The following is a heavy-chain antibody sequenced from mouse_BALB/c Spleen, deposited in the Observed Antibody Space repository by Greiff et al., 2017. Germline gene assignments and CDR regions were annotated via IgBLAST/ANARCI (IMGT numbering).Heavy chain of an antibody. J-gene: IGHJ3*01. Sequence: EVKVEESGGGLVKPGGSLKLSCAASGFTFSSYAMSWVRQTPEKRLEWVASISSGGSTYYPDSVKGRFTISRDNARNILYLQMSSLRSEDTAMYYCASEGTGAFAYWGQGTLVTVSA. CDR3: ASEGTGAFAY. CDR1: GFTFSSYA. CDR2: ISSGGST. D-gene: IGHD4-1*01. V-gene: IGHV5-6-5*01.